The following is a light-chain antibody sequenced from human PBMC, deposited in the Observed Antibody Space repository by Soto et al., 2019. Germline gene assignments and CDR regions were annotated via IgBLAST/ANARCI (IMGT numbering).Light chain of an antibody. CDR2: DVS. V-gene: IGLV2-14*03. Sequence: QSALTQHASVSGSAGQSITISCTGTSSDVGGYIYVSWYQQHPGKAPKLIIYDVSNRPSGVSNRFSGSKSGNTASLTISGLQAEDEADYYCSSYTRSDTVVIGGGTKVTVL. J-gene: IGLJ2*01. CDR1: SSDVGGYIY. CDR3: SSYTRSDTVV.